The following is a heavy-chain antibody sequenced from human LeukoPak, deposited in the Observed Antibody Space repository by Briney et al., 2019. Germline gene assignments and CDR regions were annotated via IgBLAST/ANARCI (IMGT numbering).Heavy chain of an antibody. CDR2: IKQDGSEK. CDR3: ATIEAVRFHY. CDR1: GFTFSSYW. V-gene: IGHV3-7*01. D-gene: IGHD6-19*01. J-gene: IGHJ4*02. Sequence: PGGSLRLPCAASGFTFSSYWMSWVRQAPGKGLEWVANIKQDGSEKYYVDSVKGRFTISRDNAKNSVYLQMNSLRGEDTAVYYCATIEAVRFHYWGQGTLVTVSS.